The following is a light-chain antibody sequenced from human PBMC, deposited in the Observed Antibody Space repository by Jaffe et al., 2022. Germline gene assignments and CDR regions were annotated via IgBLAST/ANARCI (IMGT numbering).Light chain of an antibody. CDR1: ERISNY. J-gene: IGKJ1*01. V-gene: IGKV1-5*03. CDR2: KAS. CDR3: QQFYDNWT. Sequence: DIQMTQSPSTLSASIGDSVTITCRASERISNYLAWYQQKPGKAPNLLIYKASNLESGVPSRFSGSASGTEFTLTISNLQPDDFATYYCQQFYDNWTFGQGTKVEIK.